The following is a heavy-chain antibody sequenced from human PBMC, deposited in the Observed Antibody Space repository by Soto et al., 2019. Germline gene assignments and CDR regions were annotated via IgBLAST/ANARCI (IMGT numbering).Heavy chain of an antibody. CDR1: GFTFSSYA. J-gene: IGHJ5*02. Sequence: EVQLFESGGGLVQPGGSLRLSCAASGFTFSSYAMNWFRQAPGKGLEWVSAISGSGGSTYYADSVKGRFTISRDNSKNTLYRQMTSLRAEDTAVYYCAKSGVWFGSNWFDHWGQGTLVTVSS. CDR2: ISGSGGST. V-gene: IGHV3-23*01. D-gene: IGHD3-10*01. CDR3: AKSGVWFGSNWFDH.